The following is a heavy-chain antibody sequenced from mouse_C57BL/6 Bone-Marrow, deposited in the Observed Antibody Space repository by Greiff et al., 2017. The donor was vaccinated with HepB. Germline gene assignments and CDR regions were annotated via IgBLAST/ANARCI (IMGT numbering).Heavy chain of an antibody. CDR1: GYTFTSYW. D-gene: IGHD1-1*01. V-gene: IGHV1-59*01. Sequence: VQLQQPGAELVRPGTSVKLSCKASGYTFTSYWMHWVKQRPGQGLEWIGVIDPSDSYTNYNQKFKGKATLTVDTSSSTAYMKLSSLTSEDSAVYYCASPNYVYYAMDYWGQGTSVTVSS. CDR3: ASPNYVYYAMDY. CDR2: IDPSDSYT. J-gene: IGHJ4*01.